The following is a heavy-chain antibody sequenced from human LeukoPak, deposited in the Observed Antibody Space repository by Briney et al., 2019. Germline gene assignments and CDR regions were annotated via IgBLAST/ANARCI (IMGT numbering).Heavy chain of an antibody. CDR3: ARSSSWSSPDY. CDR2: IYHSGIT. CDR1: GGSISSSSYY. V-gene: IGHV4-39*01. Sequence: SSETLSLTCTVSGGSISSSSYYWGWIRQPPGKGLEWIGSIYHSGITYYNPSLKSRVTISVDTSKNQFSLRLSSVTAADTAVYYCARSSSWSSPDYWGQGTLVTISS. D-gene: IGHD6-13*01. J-gene: IGHJ4*02.